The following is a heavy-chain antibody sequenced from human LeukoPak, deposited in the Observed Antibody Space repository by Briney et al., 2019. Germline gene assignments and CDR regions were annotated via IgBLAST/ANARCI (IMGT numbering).Heavy chain of an antibody. CDR2: ISAYNGNT. CDR3: ARWAMVRGVIYYFDY. D-gene: IGHD3-10*01. V-gene: IGHV1-18*01. J-gene: IGHJ4*02. CDR1: GYTFTSYG. Sequence: ASVKVSCKASGYTFTSYGISWVRQAPGQGLEWMGWISAYNGNTNYAQKLQGRVTMTTDTSTSTAYMELRSLRSDDTAVYYCARWAMVRGVIYYFDYWGQGTLVTVSS.